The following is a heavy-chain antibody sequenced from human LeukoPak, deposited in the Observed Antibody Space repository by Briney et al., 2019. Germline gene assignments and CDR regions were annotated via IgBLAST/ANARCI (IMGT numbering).Heavy chain of an antibody. CDR3: AGSCSSTSCLVFGMDV. V-gene: IGHV6-1*01. CDR2: AYYRSKWYN. CDR1: GDNVSSNSAA. J-gene: IGHJ6*02. Sequence: SQTLSLTCAISGDNVSSNSAAWSWIRQSPSRGLEWLGRAYYRSKWYNDYAVSVKGRITIISDTSKNQLSLQLNSVTPEDTAVYYCAGSCSSTSCLVFGMDVWGQGTTVTVSS. D-gene: IGHD2-2*01.